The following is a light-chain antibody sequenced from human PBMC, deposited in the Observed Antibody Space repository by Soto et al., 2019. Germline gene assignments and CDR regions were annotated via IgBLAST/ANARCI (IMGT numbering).Light chain of an antibody. J-gene: IGKJ2*01. CDR1: HSVSSSY. CDR3: QQYGGSAMYT. CDR2: GAS. V-gene: IGKV3-20*01. Sequence: EIVLTQSPGTLSLSPGERATLSCRASHSVSSSYLAWYQQKPGQAPRLLISGASSRATGIPDRFSGSGSGTDFTLTISRLEPEDFAVYSCQQYGGSAMYTFGQGTKLEIK.